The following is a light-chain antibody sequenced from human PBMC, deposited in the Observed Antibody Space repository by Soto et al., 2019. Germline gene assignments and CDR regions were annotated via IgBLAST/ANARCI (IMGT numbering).Light chain of an antibody. J-gene: IGKJ4*01. Sequence: EIVLTQSPGTLSLSPGERATLSCRASQTVNSRYLAWYQRKPGQAPRLLIYHTSSRATGVPDRFSGSGSWADFTLTISRLEPEDFAVYYCQQYGSLITFGGGTKV. V-gene: IGKV3-20*01. CDR2: HTS. CDR1: QTVNSRY. CDR3: QQYGSLIT.